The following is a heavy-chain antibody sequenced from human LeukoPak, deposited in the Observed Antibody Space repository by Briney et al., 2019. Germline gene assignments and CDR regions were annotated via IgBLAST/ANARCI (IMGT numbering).Heavy chain of an antibody. CDR1: GGSISSGGYY. CDR2: IYYSGTT. D-gene: IGHD6-19*01. J-gene: IGHJ4*02. CDR3: AGGAGISFPDY. Sequence: SETLSLTCTVSGGSISSGGYYWIWIRQHPGKGLEWIGYIYYSGTTYYNPSLKSRLSISLDTSKNQFPLRLNSVTAADTAVYYCAGGAGISFPDYWGQGTLVTVSS. V-gene: IGHV4-31*03.